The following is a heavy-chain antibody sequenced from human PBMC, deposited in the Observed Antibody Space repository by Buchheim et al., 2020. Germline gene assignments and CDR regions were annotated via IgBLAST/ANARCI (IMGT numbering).Heavy chain of an antibody. J-gene: IGHJ6*03. CDR2: IYYSGTT. V-gene: IGHV4-31*03. CDR3: ARNRVSTSTGLRFYYYMDV. Sequence: QVQLQESGPGLVKPSQTVSLTCTVSGGSISSGGYYWTWIRQHPGKGLEWIGNIYYSGTTYYNPSLKSRLTMSVDTSKNQFSLKLSSVTAADTAVYYCARNRVSTSTGLRFYYYMDVWGKGTT. CDR1: GGSISSGGYY. D-gene: IGHD3-10*01.